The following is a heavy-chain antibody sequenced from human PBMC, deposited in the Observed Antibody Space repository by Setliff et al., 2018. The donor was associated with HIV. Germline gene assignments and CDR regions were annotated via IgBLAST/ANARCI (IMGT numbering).Heavy chain of an antibody. D-gene: IGHD3-10*01. J-gene: IGHJ4*02. CDR2: IWYDGNNK. V-gene: IGHV3-33*01. CDR1: GFTFSRYG. Sequence: GGSLRLSCAASGFTFSRYGMHWVRQTPGKGLEWVAIIWYDGNNKQYADSMEGRFTISRDNSNNMLYLQMNSLRAEDTAVYYCAIIRVNGSPYWGQGTLVTVSA. CDR3: AIIRVNGSPY.